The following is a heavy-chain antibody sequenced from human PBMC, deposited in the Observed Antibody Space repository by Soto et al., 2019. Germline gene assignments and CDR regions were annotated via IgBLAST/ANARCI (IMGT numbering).Heavy chain of an antibody. J-gene: IGHJ6*03. CDR1: GFTFSSYA. D-gene: IGHD6-6*01. CDR3: ANYLPPLVPYYYYMDV. Sequence: GGSLRLSCAASGFTFSSYAMSWVRQAPGKGLEWVSAISGSGGSTYYADSVKGRFTISRDNSKNTLYLQMNSLRAEDTAVYYCANYLPPLVPYYYYMDVWGKGTTVTVSS. CDR2: ISGSGGST. V-gene: IGHV3-23*01.